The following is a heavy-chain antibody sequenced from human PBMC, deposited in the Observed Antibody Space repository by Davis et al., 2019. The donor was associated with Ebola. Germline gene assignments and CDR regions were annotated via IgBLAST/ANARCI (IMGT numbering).Heavy chain of an antibody. CDR1: AYTFTSYY. CDR2: LNPSSVYT. CDR3: ARDRVAVAGADY. D-gene: IGHD6-19*01. V-gene: IGHV1-46*01. Sequence: ASVLVSCKASAYTFTSYYMNWVRQAPGQGLEWVGILNPSSVYTNYAQKFQGRITMTRDTSTSTVYMELSSLRSEYTAVYYCARDRVAVAGADYWGQGTLVTVSS. J-gene: IGHJ4*02.